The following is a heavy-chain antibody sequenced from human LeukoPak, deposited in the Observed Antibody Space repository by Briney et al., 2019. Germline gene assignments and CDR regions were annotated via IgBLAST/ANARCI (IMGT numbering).Heavy chain of an antibody. CDR2: IFYTGGT. J-gene: IGHJ4*02. D-gene: IGHD6-6*01. Sequence: SETLSLTCTVSGGSISGYCWSWIRQPPGNGLEWVGYIFYTGGTNYNPSLKSRVTISVDTSKNQFSLKLSSVTAADTAVYYCARGERLGLDHWGQGTLVTVSS. V-gene: IGHV4-59*01. CDR3: ARGERLGLDH. CDR1: GGSISGYC.